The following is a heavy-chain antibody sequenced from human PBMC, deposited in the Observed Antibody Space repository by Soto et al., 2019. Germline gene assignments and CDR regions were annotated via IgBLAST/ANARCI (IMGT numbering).Heavy chain of an antibody. D-gene: IGHD3-10*01. CDR1: GFIFSRYF. Sequence: QVQLLESGGGVVQPGRSLRLSCAASGFIFSRYFMHWVRQAPGKGLEWVALISDDGSTKYYADSVTGRFTISRDNSKSXXXXXXXXXXXXXXXXYYXXXXDXTVTLSVFDPWGQGTLVTVSS. CDR3: XXXDXTVTLSVFDP. J-gene: IGHJ5*02. V-gene: IGHV3-30-3*01. CDR2: ISDDGSTK.